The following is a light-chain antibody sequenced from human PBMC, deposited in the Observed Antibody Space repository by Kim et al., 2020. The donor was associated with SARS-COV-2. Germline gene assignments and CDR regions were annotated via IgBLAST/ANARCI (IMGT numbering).Light chain of an antibody. CDR3: QQSFSTLWT. J-gene: IGKJ1*01. CDR2: GAS. Sequence: ASVGDRVTITCRASQSVSTYLNWYQQKPGKAPKLLIYGASSLQTGVTSRFSGSGSGTDFTLTISSLQPEDFATYYCQQSFSTLWTFGQGTKVDIK. V-gene: IGKV1-39*01. CDR1: QSVSTY.